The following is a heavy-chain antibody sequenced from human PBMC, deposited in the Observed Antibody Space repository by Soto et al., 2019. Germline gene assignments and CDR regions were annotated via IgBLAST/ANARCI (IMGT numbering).Heavy chain of an antibody. J-gene: IGHJ4*02. D-gene: IGHD2-2*01. CDR3: ARVLLVADDMYNFDY. Sequence: SVTLSLTCAVSGYSISSGYYWGWIRQPPGKGLEWIGSIYHSGSTYYNPSLKSRVTISVDTSKNQFSLKLSSVTAADTAVYYCARVLLVADDMYNFDYWGQGTLVTVSS. V-gene: IGHV4-38-2*01. CDR1: GYSISSGYY. CDR2: IYHSGST.